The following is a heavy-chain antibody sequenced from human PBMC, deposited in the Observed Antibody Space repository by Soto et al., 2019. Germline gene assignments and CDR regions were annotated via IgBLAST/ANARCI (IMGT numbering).Heavy chain of an antibody. V-gene: IGHV3-21*01. Sequence: PGGSLRLSCAASGFTFSSYSMNWVRQAPGKGLEWVSSISSSSSYIYYADSVKGRFTISRDNAKNSLYLQMNSLRAEDTAVYYCARDSGMATISGFDYWGQGTLVTVSS. CDR2: ISSSSSYI. CDR3: ARDSGMATISGFDY. J-gene: IGHJ4*02. D-gene: IGHD5-12*01. CDR1: GFTFSSYS.